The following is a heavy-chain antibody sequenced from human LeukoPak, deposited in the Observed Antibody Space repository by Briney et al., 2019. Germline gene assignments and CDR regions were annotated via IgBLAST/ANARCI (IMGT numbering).Heavy chain of an antibody. CDR3: AQQLGYCSGGTCYFTY. CDR1: GFTFSSYA. Sequence: GGSLRLYCAASGFTFSSYAMSWVRQAPGKGLEWVAAISNSGGDTFYSDSGKGRFTIARDNSKNTLYLQMNSLRVDDTAVYYCAQQLGYCSGGTCYFTYWGQGTLVTVSS. J-gene: IGHJ1*01. V-gene: IGHV3-23*01. CDR2: ISNSGGDT. D-gene: IGHD2-15*01.